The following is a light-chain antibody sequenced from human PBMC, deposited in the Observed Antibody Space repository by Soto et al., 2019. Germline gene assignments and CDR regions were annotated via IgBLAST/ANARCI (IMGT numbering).Light chain of an antibody. V-gene: IGKV2-30*01. CDR1: QSLVNSDGSTY. Sequence: DVVMTQSPLSLPVTVGRPASISCRSSQSLVNSDGSTYLSWHQQMPGHSARRLIYKVSNRDSGVPDRFSGRGSGTDFTLKISRVEAEDVGVYYCMQGTHWPRTFGQGTKVDIK. CDR2: KVS. J-gene: IGKJ2*01. CDR3: MQGTHWPRT.